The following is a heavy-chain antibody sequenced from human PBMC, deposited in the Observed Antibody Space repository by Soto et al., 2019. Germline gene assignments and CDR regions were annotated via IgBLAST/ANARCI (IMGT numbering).Heavy chain of an antibody. CDR1: GGSISSYY. CDR3: ARGQQQLVTGRGFWFDP. D-gene: IGHD6-13*01. CDR2: IYYSGST. V-gene: IGHV4-59*01. Sequence: SETLSLTCTVSGGSISSYYWSWIRQPPGKGLEWIGYIYYSGSTNYNPSLKSRVTISVDTSKNQFSLKLSSVTAADTAVYYCARGQQQLVTGRGFWFDPWGQGTLVAVSS. J-gene: IGHJ5*02.